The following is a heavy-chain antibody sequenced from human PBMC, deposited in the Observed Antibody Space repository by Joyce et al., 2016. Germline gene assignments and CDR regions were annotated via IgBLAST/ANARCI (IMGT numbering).Heavy chain of an antibody. J-gene: IGHJ4*02. CDR1: GITLNYYS. D-gene: IGHD1-1*01. Sequence: EVQLVEAGGGLVPPGGSLRLSCLSFGAAGITLNYYSRKWDRQDAGKGLGWVSYINSGSSSIYYADSVKGRCTISRDNGKNSLYLEMNSLGAEDTAVYYCAVRAGTYSFDCWGQGTLVTVSS. CDR2: INSGSSSI. CDR3: AVRAGTYSFDC. V-gene: IGHV3-48*04.